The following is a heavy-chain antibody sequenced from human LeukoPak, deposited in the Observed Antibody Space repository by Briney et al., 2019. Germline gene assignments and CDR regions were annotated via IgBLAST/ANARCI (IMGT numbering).Heavy chain of an antibody. V-gene: IGHV4-59*01. CDR2: IYYSGST. CDR3: ARASLGIKGGYFFDY. Sequence: SETLSLTCTVSGGSISSYYWSWIRQPPGKGLEWIGYIYYSGSTNYNPSLKSRVTISVDTSKNQFSLKLSSVTAADTAVYYCARASLGIKGGYFFDYWGQGTLVTVSS. CDR1: GGSISSYY. D-gene: IGHD7-27*01. J-gene: IGHJ4*02.